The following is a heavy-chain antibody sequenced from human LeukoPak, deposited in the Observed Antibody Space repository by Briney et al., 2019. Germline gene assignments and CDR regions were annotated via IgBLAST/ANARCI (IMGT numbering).Heavy chain of an antibody. CDR3: AAETLGIGFDY. D-gene: IGHD7-27*01. Sequence: TSETLSLTCTVSGDSISSGGYYWSWIRQPAGKGLEWIGRVYASGSTNYNPSLKSRVTISLDTSKNQFSLKLSSVTAADTAVYYCAAETLGIGFDYWGQGTLVTVSS. CDR1: GDSISSGGYY. V-gene: IGHV4-61*02. J-gene: IGHJ4*02. CDR2: VYASGST.